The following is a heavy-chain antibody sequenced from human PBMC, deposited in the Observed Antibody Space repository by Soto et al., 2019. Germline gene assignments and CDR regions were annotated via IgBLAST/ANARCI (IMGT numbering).Heavy chain of an antibody. V-gene: IGHV1-69*01. D-gene: IGHD4-17*01. CDR3: AARHYGDYSPFDY. CDR2: VMPIFGTE. Sequence: QVQLVQSGAEVKKPGSSVKVSCKASGGTFSSYAISWVRQAPGQGLEWMGGVMPIFGTENYAQMFQGRVTITDDETTTTAYMELRSLRSEDTAVYYCAARHYGDYSPFDYGGQGTLVTVSS. J-gene: IGHJ4*02. CDR1: GGTFSSYA.